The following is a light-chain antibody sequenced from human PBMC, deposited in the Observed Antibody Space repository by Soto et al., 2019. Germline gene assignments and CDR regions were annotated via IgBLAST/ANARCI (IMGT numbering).Light chain of an antibody. CDR1: SSDVGNFNL. CDR3: CSYSGSSTLV. CDR2: EDT. J-gene: IGLJ3*02. Sequence: QSVLTQPASVSGSPGQSITISCTGTSSDVGNFNLVSWYQHHPGIAPQLMIYEDTKRPAGVSNRFSGSKSANTASLTISGLQADDEADYYCCSYSGSSTLVFGGGTKLTVL. V-gene: IGLV2-23*01.